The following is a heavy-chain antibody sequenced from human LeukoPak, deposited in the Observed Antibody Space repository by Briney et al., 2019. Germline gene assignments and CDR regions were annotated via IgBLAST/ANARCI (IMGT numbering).Heavy chain of an antibody. CDR3: AKDFRGGSYARGAFDI. CDR2: ISYDGSNK. J-gene: IGHJ3*02. CDR1: GFTFSSYG. V-gene: IGHV3-30*18. D-gene: IGHD1-26*01. Sequence: PGGSLRLSCAASGFTFSSYGMHWVRQAPGKGLEWVAVISYDGSNKYYADSVKGRVTISRDNFKNTLYLQMTSLRAEDTAVYYCAKDFRGGSYARGAFDIWGQGTMVTVSS.